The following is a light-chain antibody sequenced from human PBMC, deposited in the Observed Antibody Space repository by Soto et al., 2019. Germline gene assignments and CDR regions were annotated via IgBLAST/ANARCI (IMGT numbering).Light chain of an antibody. CDR2: GAS. V-gene: IGKV3-15*01. CDR1: QSVSSN. CDR3: QQYKNWPHT. J-gene: IGKJ5*01. Sequence: EIVMTQSPGTLSVSPGERATLSCRARQSVSSNLAWYHQKPGQVPRLLIYGASTRATGIPDRFSGSGSGTEFTLTISSLQSEDFAVYYCQQYKNWPHTFGQGTRLEIK.